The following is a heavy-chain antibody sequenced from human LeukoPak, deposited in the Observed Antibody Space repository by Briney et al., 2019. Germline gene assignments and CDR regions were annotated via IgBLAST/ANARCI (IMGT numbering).Heavy chain of an antibody. CDR2: ISWNSGST. Sequence: GGSLRLSCAASGFTFSSYGMHWVRQAPGKGLEWVSGISWNSGSTGYADSVKGRFTISRDNAKISLYLQMNSLRAEDTALYYCAKDILYSYGSGFDYWGQGTLVTVSS. D-gene: IGHD5-18*01. J-gene: IGHJ4*02. CDR1: GFTFSSYG. CDR3: AKDILYSYGSGFDY. V-gene: IGHV3-9*01.